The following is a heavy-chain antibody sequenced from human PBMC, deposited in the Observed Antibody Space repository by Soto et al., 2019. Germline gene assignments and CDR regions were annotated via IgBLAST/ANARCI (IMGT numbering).Heavy chain of an antibody. D-gene: IGHD6-13*01. CDR2: ISNNGAHT. J-gene: IGHJ6*03. CDR1: GFTFRDYA. V-gene: IGHV3-64*01. CDR3: ARRGYGSRWPNVYMDV. Sequence: GGSLRLSCAASGFTFRDYAMSWVRQAPGKGLEWVSGISNNGAHTDYAKSVKGRFTISRDNSENTLYLQMGSLRAEDMALYYCARRGYGSRWPNVYMDVWGKGTTVTVSS.